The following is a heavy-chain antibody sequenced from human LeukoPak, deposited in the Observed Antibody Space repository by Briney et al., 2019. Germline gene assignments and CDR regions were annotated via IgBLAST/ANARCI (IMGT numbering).Heavy chain of an antibody. D-gene: IGHD3-22*01. V-gene: IGHV3-66*01. Sequence: PGGSLRLSCAASGFTFDDYGMSWVRQAPGKGLEWVSVIYSGGSTYYADSVKGRFTISRDNSKNTLYLQMNSLRAEDTAVYYCAKDGRTLNYNSSGYSDYWGQGTLVTVSS. CDR1: GFTFDDYG. CDR3: AKDGRTLNYNSSGYSDY. CDR2: IYSGGST. J-gene: IGHJ4*02.